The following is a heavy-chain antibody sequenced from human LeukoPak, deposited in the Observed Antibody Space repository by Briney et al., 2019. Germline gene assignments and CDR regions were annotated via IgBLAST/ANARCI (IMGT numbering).Heavy chain of an antibody. V-gene: IGHV1-2*02. CDR3: ARGDSGYCEFDY. CDR1: GYTFTGYY. D-gene: IGHD3-22*01. CDR2: INPNSGGT. Sequence: ASVKVSCKASGYTFTGYYLHWVRQAPGQGLEWMGWINPNSGGTDYAQKFQGRVTMTRDTSISTAYMELSRLRSDDTAVYFCARGDSGYCEFDYWGQGTLVTVSS. J-gene: IGHJ4*02.